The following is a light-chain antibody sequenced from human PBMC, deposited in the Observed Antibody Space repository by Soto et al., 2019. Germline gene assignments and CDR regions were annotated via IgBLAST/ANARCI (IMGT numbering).Light chain of an antibody. CDR3: QSYDSSLSAHVV. Sequence: QSVLTQPPSVSGAPGQRVTISCTGSSSNIGAGYDVHGYQQLPGTAPKLLIYGNSNRPSGVPDRFSGSKSGTSASLAITGLQAEDEADYYCQSYDSSLSAHVVFGGGTKVTVL. J-gene: IGLJ2*01. CDR1: SSNIGAGYD. CDR2: GNS. V-gene: IGLV1-40*01.